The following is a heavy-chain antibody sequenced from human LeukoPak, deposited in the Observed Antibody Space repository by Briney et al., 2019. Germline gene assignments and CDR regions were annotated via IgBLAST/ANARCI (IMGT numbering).Heavy chain of an antibody. CDR1: GFTFSAFS. CDR2: ISSSSSDI. V-gene: IGHV3-21*01. CDR3: ATGYTSGTRIDY. D-gene: IGHD6-19*01. J-gene: IGHJ4*02. Sequence: KPGGSLRLSCAASGFTFSAFSMNWVRQAPGKGLEWVSAISSSSSDIYYTDSVKGRFTISRDNANNLLYLQVSSLRAEDTAVYYCATGYTSGTRIDYWGQGTLVSVSS.